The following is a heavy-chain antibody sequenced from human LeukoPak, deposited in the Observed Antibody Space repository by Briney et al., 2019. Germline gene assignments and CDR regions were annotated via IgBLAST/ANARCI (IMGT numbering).Heavy chain of an antibody. D-gene: IGHD2-21*01. Sequence: ASVKVSCKVSGYTLTELSMHWVRQAPGQGLEWMGWINPNSGGSNYAQKFQGRVTMTRDTSISTAYMELSRLRSDDTAVYYCARGGGDNWFDPWGQGTLVTVSS. CDR3: ARGGGDNWFDP. J-gene: IGHJ5*02. CDR1: GYTLTELS. V-gene: IGHV1-2*02. CDR2: INPNSGGS.